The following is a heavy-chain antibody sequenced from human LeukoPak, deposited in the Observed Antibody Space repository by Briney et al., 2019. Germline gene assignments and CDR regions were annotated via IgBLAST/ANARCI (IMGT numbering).Heavy chain of an antibody. CDR2: IYYSGST. CDR1: GGSISSYY. Sequence: PSETLSLTCTVSGGSISSYYWSWIRQPPGKGLEWIGYIYYSGSTNYNPSLKSRVTISVDTSKNQFSLKLSSVTAADTAVYYCARTHRSGSLWFDPWGQGTLVTVSS. V-gene: IGHV4-59*01. CDR3: ARTHRSGSLWFDP. D-gene: IGHD3-22*01. J-gene: IGHJ5*02.